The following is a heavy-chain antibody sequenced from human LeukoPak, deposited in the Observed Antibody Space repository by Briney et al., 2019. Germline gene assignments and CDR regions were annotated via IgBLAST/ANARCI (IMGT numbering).Heavy chain of an antibody. V-gene: IGHV4-34*01. Sequence: SETLSLTCTVYGGSFSGYYWSWIRQPPGKGLEWIGEINHSGSTNYNPSLKSRVTISVDTSKNQFSLKLSSVTAADTAVYYCATLKRWGQGTLVTVSS. J-gene: IGHJ4*02. CDR2: INHSGST. CDR1: GGSFSGYY. CDR3: ATLKR.